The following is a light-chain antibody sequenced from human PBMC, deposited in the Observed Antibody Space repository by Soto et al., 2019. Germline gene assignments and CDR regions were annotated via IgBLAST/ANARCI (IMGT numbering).Light chain of an antibody. V-gene: IGKV3-11*01. Sequence: EIVLTQSPATLSLSPGERATLSCRASQSVSSSLAWYQQKPGQAPRLLIYGASNGAAGIPARFSGTGSGTDFTLTISSLEPDDFAVYYCQQYGRSPLTFGGGTKVEIK. J-gene: IGKJ4*01. CDR1: QSVSSS. CDR3: QQYGRSPLT. CDR2: GAS.